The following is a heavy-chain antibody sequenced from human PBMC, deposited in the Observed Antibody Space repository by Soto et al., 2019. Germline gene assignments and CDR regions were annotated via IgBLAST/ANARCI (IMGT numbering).Heavy chain of an antibody. D-gene: IGHD3-10*01. CDR2: ISSSSSYI. V-gene: IGHV3-21*01. J-gene: IGHJ6*02. CDR1: GFTFSSYS. CDR3: ARVDDGGFGELFGYYYYGMDV. Sequence: EVQLVESGGGLVKPGGSLRLSCAASGFTFSSYSMNWVRQAPGKGLEWVSSISSSSSYIYYADSVKGRFTISRDNAKNSLYLQMYSLRAEDTAVYYCARVDDGGFGELFGYYYYGMDVWGQGTTVTVSS.